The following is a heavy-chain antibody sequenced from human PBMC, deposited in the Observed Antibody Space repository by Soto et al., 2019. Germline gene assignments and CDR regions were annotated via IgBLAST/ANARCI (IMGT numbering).Heavy chain of an antibody. D-gene: IGHD3-10*01. Sequence: PSETLSLTCAVYGGSFSGYYWSWIRQPPGKGLEWIGEINHSGSTNYNPSLKSRVTISVDTSKNQFSLKLSSVTAADTAVYYCARGYYYGSGSYYKGHYYYYGMDVWGQGTTVT. V-gene: IGHV4-34*01. CDR1: GGSFSGYY. J-gene: IGHJ6*02. CDR2: INHSGST. CDR3: ARGYYYGSGSYYKGHYYYYGMDV.